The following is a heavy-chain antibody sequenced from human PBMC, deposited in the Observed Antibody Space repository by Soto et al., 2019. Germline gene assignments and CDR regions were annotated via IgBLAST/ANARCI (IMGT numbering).Heavy chain of an antibody. V-gene: IGHV3-7*01. CDR1: GFTFSSYW. CDR3: AKAYCSSTSCYPTFILGHYMDV. Sequence: GGSLRLSCAASGFTFSSYWMSWVRQAPGKGLEWVANIKQDGSEKYYVDSVKGRFTISRDNAKNSLYLQMNSLRAEDTAVYYCAKAYCSSTSCYPTFILGHYMDVWGKGTTVTVSS. J-gene: IGHJ6*03. CDR2: IKQDGSEK. D-gene: IGHD2-2*01.